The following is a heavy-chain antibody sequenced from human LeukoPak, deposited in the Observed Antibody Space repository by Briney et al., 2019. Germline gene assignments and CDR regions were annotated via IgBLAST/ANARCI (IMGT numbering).Heavy chain of an antibody. J-gene: IGHJ4*02. V-gene: IGHV4-34*01. Sequence: SETLSLTCAVHGGSFSGYHWNWIRQSLGRGLEGFGEINDRGQTNYNPSLESRVPISVDTSKKQFSLKLNSVTAADTAVYYCARDPTTVVTTPYYFGFWGQGTMVTVSS. CDR3: ARDPTTVVTTPYYFGF. D-gene: IGHD4-23*01. CDR2: INDRGQT. CDR1: GGSFSGYH.